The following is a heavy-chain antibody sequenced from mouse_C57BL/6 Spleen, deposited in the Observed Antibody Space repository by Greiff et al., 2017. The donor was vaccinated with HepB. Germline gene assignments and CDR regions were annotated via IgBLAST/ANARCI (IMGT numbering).Heavy chain of an antibody. V-gene: IGHV1-69*01. CDR3: ARFGAAPWYFDV. J-gene: IGHJ1*03. CDR1: GYTFTSYW. Sequence: VQLQQPGAELVMPGASVKLSCKASGYTFTSYWMHWVKQRPGQGLEWIGEIDPSDSYTNYNQKFKGKSTLTVDKSSSTAYMQLSSLTSEDSAVYFCARFGAAPWYFDVRGTGTTVTVSS. D-gene: IGHD3-3*01. CDR2: IDPSDSYT.